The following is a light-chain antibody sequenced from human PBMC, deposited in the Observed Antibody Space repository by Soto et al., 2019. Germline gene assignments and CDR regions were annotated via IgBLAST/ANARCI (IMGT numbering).Light chain of an antibody. J-gene: IGKJ2*01. CDR3: QQYYSTPYT. CDR1: QSVLYSSSNKHY. Sequence: DIVMTQSPDSLAVSLGERATINCRSSQSVLYSSSNKHYLAWFQQKPGQPPKLLLYWASARESGVPDRFSGSGSGTDFTLTISSLQAEDVAVYYCQQYYSTPYTFGQGTKLEL. V-gene: IGKV4-1*01. CDR2: WAS.